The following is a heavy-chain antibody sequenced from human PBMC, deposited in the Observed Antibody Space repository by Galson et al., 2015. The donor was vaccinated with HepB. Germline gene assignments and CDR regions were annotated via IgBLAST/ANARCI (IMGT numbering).Heavy chain of an antibody. CDR2: ISSSSSTI. CDR1: GFTFSSYS. J-gene: IGHJ1*01. V-gene: IGHV3-48*02. D-gene: IGHD1-26*01. Sequence: SLRLSCAASGFTFSSYSMNWVRQAPGKGLEWVSYISSSSSTIYYADSVKGRFTISRDNAKNSLYLQMNSLRDEDTAVYYCARDRREPLLNVNEYFQHWGQGTLVTVSS. CDR3: ARDRREPLLNVNEYFQH.